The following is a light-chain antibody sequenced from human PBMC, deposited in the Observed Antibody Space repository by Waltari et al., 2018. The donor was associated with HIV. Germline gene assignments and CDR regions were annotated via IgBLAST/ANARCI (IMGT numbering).Light chain of an antibody. CDR2: KDN. CDR3: QSADSTGSYPDV. V-gene: IGLV3-25*03. Sequence: SYELTQPPSVSVSPGQTARITCSGDALPNKNAYWYQQKPGQAPLLVIYKDNERPSGIPERFSGSSSGTTVTLTISGVHTEDEADYYCQSADSTGSYPDVFGTGTKVTVL. J-gene: IGLJ1*01. CDR1: ALPNKN.